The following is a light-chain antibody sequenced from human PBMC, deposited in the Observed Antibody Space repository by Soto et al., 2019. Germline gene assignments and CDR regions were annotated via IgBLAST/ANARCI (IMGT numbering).Light chain of an antibody. Sequence: EIVLTQSPGTLSLSPGERATLSCRASQTVTSYYLAWYQRKPGQAPRLLIYGASSRATDSPDRFSGSGSGTDFTLTITRLEPEDFAVYFCQQYAGSPSTFGQGTKVEIK. CDR1: QTVTSYY. V-gene: IGKV3-20*01. CDR2: GAS. CDR3: QQYAGSPST. J-gene: IGKJ1*01.